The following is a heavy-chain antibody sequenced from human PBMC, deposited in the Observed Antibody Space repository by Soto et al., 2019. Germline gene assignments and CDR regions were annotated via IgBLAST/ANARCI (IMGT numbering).Heavy chain of an antibody. V-gene: IGHV4-59*12. CDR1: GGSISSYY. J-gene: IGHJ5*02. CDR2: IYYSGST. CDR3: ARERGFACLRGVIMGSWFDP. Sequence: PSETLSLTCTVSGGSISSYYWSWIRQPPGKGLEWIGYIYYSGSTNYNPSLKSRVTISVDTSKNQFSLKLSSVTAADTAVYYCARERGFACLRGVIMGSWFDPGGEENLVTSPQ. D-gene: IGHD3-10*01.